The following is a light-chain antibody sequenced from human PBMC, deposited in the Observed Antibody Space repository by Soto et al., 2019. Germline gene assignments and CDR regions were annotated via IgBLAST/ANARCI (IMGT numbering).Light chain of an antibody. V-gene: IGKV3-11*01. CDR1: QSVNAF. J-gene: IGKJ4*01. CDR2: DTS. CDR3: QQRSNWPLT. Sequence: EIVLTQSPATLSLSPGGRATLSCRASQSVNAFLAWYQQKPGQSPRLLIYDTSFRATGVPTRFSGSGSGTGFSLTISSLEPEDFAIYYCQQRSNWPLTFGGGTKVDIK.